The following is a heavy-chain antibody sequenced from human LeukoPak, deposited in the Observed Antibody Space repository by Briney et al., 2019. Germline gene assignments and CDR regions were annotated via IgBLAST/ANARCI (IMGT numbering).Heavy chain of an antibody. Sequence: GESPKISCKGSGYIFTSYWIGWGRQMPGEGLEWMGMIYPGDSDTRYSPSFQGQVPISADKSISTAYLQWRSLKASDTAIYYCARPVWRELLLDAFHIWRQEPMVTVSS. V-gene: IGHV5-51*01. D-gene: IGHD1-26*01. CDR3: ARPVWRELLLDAFHI. CDR2: IYPGDSDT. CDR1: GYIFTSYW. J-gene: IGHJ3*02.